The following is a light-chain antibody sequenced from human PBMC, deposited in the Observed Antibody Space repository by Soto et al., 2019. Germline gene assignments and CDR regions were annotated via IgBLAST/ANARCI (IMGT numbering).Light chain of an antibody. V-gene: IGLV2-14*01. CDR1: SSDVGGYKY. Sequence: QSALPQPASVSGSPGQSITISCTGTSSDVGGYKYVSWYRHHPGKAPKLMIYEVSNRPSGVSNRFSGSKSGNTASLTISGLQAEDEADYYCSSYTTSSTWVFGGGTQLTVL. CDR3: SSYTTSSTWV. CDR2: EVS. J-gene: IGLJ3*02.